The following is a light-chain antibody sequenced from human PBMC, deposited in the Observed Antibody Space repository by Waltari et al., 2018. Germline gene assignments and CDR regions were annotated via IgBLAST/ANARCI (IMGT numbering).Light chain of an antibody. CDR2: GAS. V-gene: IGKV3-20*01. CDR3: QHYVRTWA. Sequence: EIVLTQSPGTLSLSPGESATLSCRASQSVGLNYLACYQQRPGQAPRLRIYGASSRATGIPDRFSGSGSGTDFTLSISRLEPEDFAVYYCQHYVRTWAFGQGTKVEIK. J-gene: IGKJ1*01. CDR1: QSVGLNY.